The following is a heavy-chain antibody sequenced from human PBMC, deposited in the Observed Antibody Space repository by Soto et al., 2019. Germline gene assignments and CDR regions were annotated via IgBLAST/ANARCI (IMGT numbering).Heavy chain of an antibody. CDR2: LIPMFGTT. CDR1: GGTFSSYS. D-gene: IGHD3-9*01. Sequence: QVQLVQSGAEVKTPGSSVKVSCKASGGTFSSYSFNWLRQAPGQGLEWMGRLIPMFGTTDYAQRFQGRVTFTADESTSTASMEVTNLTSEDTAVYYCARAVVLTFTRFYDMDVWGQGTTVTVSS. V-gene: IGHV1-69*18. J-gene: IGHJ6*02. CDR3: ARAVVLTFTRFYDMDV.